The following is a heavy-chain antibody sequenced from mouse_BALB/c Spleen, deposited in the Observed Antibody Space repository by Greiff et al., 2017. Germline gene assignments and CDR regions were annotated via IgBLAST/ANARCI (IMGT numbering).Heavy chain of an antibody. CDR3: ARESYGSYYYAMDY. D-gene: IGHD1-1*01. Sequence: VQRVESGPGLVAPSQSLSITCTVSGFSLTSYGVHWVRQPPGQGLEWLGVIWAGGSTNYNSALMSRLSISKDNSKSQVFLKMNSLQTDDTAMYYCARESYGSYYYAMDYWGQGTSVTVSS. CDR1: GFSLTSYG. J-gene: IGHJ4*01. V-gene: IGHV2-9*02. CDR2: IWAGGST.